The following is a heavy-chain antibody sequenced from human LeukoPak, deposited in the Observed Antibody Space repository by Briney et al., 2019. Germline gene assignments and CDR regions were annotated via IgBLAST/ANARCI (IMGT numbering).Heavy chain of an antibody. V-gene: IGHV3-66*01. J-gene: IGHJ6*02. CDR2: IYSGGST. D-gene: IGHD1-1*01. CDR1: GFTVSSNY. Sequence: GGSLRLSCAASGFTVSSNYMSWVRQAPGKGLEWVSVIYSGGSTYYADSVKGRFTISRDNSKNTLYLQMNSLRAEDTAVYYCARETGDYYYYGMDVWGQGTTVTVSS. CDR3: ARETGDYYYYGMDV.